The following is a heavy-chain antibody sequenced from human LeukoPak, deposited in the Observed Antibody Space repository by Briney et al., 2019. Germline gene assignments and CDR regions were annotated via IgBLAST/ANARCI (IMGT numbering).Heavy chain of an antibody. D-gene: IGHD3-10*01. CDR3: ARSGYYGSGTYYNVDY. V-gene: IGHV4-30-4*01. J-gene: IGHJ4*02. Sequence: SETLSLTCTVYGGSISSGDYYWSWIRQPPGKGLEWIGYIYYSGSTYYNPSLKSRVTISVDTSKNQFSLKLSSVTAADTAVYYCARSGYYGSGTYYNVDYWGQGTLVTVSS. CDR1: GGSISSGDYY. CDR2: IYYSGST.